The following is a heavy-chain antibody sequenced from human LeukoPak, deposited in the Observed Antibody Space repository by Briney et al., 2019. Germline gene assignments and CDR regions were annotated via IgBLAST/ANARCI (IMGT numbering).Heavy chain of an antibody. CDR1: GGSISSYY. Sequence: PSETLSLTCTVSGGSISSYYWSWIRQPAGKGLEWIGRIYTSGSTNYNPSLKSRVTMSVDTPKNQFSLKLSSVTAADTAVYYCARSYSSGGEPPYFDYWGQGTLVTVSS. CDR2: IYTSGST. J-gene: IGHJ4*02. CDR3: ARSYSSGGEPPYFDY. D-gene: IGHD6-19*01. V-gene: IGHV4-4*07.